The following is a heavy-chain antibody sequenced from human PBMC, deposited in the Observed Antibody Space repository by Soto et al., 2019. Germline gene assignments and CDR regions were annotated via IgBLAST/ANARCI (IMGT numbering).Heavy chain of an antibody. D-gene: IGHD5-18*01. CDR3: ARGSEPSYGPAGFDY. CDR2: IYHSGST. J-gene: IGHJ4*02. Sequence: PSETLSLTCAVSGGSISSSNWWSWVRQPPGKGLEWIGEIYHSGSTNYNPSLKSRVTISVDKSKNQFSLKLSSVTAADTAVYYCARGSEPSYGPAGFDYWGQGTLVTVSS. V-gene: IGHV4-4*02. CDR1: GGSISSSNW.